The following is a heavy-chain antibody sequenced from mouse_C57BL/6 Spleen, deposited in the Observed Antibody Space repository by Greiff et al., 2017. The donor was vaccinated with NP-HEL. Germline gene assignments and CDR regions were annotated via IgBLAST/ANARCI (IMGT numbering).Heavy chain of an antibody. V-gene: IGHV5-4*01. CDR1: GFTFSSYA. J-gene: IGHJ4*01. D-gene: IGHD2-4*01. CDR3: ARGVRITGGGGMGMDY. Sequence: EVQVVESGGGLVKPGGSLKLSCAASGFTFSSYAMSWVRQTPEKRLEWVATISDGGSYTYYPDNVKGRFTISRDNAKNNLYLQMSHLKSEDTAMYYCARGVRITGGGGMGMDYWGQGTSVTVSS. CDR2: ISDGGSYT.